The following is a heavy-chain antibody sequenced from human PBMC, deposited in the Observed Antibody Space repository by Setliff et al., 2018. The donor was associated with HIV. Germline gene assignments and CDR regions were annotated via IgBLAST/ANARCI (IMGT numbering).Heavy chain of an antibody. Sequence: GGSLRLSCAASGFTFSSYWMSWVRQAPGKGLEWVANIKQDGSEKYYVDSVKGRFTISRDSAKNSLYLQMNSLRAEDTAVYYCARVYDSSGYSLSIPGYWGQGTLVTVPS. CDR1: GFTFSSYW. CDR2: IKQDGSEK. V-gene: IGHV3-7*01. J-gene: IGHJ4*01. CDR3: ARVYDSSGYSLSIPGY. D-gene: IGHD3-22*01.